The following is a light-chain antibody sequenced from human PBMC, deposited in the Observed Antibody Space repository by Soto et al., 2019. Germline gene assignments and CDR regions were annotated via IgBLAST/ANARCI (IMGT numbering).Light chain of an antibody. CDR2: GVS. CDR3: SSYTSSDIWV. J-gene: IGLJ3*02. Sequence: QAVLTQPASVSGSPGQSITISCTGTSSDIGSHNFVSWHQQHPGKAPKFIIYGVSNRPSGVSNRFSGSKSGNTASLTISGLQADDEAEYYCSSYTSSDIWVFGGGTKLAVL. CDR1: SSDIGSHNF. V-gene: IGLV2-14*01.